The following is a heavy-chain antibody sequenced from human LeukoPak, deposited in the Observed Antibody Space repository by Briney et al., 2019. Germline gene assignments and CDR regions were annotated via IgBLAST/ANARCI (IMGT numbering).Heavy chain of an antibody. Sequence: PGGSLRLSCAASGFTFSSYAMHWVRQAPGKGLGWGAVISDDGSNKYYADSGKGRVTISRDNSKRTLYLQMHRLRAEDTAVYYCAKVSSRNFDQWGQGTLVTVSS. CDR1: GFTFSSYA. CDR2: ISDDGSNK. J-gene: IGHJ4*02. V-gene: IGHV3-30-3*01. D-gene: IGHD6-13*01. CDR3: AKVSSRNFDQ.